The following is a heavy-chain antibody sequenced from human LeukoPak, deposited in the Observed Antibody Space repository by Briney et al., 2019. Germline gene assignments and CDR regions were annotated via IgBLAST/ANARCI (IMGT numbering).Heavy chain of an antibody. V-gene: IGHV3-21*01. Sequence: GGSLGLSCAASGFTFSTYSMNWVRQAPGKGLEWVSSISSSSGYIYYADSVKGRFTISRDNAKNSLYLQMNSLRAEDTAVYYCARDLEVAAAPDFWGQGTLVTLSS. J-gene: IGHJ4*02. D-gene: IGHD2-15*01. CDR1: GFTFSTYS. CDR2: ISSSSGYI. CDR3: ARDLEVAAAPDF.